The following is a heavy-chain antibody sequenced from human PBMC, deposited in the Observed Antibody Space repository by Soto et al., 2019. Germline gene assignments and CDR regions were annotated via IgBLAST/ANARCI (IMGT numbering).Heavy chain of an antibody. CDR2: ISYDGSNK. Sequence: GSLRLSCAASGFTFSSYGMHWVRQAPGKGLEWVAVISYDGSNKYYADSVKGRFTISRDNSKNTLYLQMNSLRAEDTAVYYCAKDLCSLGGVTVYYYYGMDVWGQGTTVTVSS. CDR3: AKDLCSLGGVTVYYYYGMDV. D-gene: IGHD3-3*01. J-gene: IGHJ6*02. V-gene: IGHV3-30*18. CDR1: GFTFSSYG.